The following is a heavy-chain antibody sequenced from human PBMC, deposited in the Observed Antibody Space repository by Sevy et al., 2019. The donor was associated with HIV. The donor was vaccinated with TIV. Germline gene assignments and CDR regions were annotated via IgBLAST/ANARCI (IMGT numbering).Heavy chain of an antibody. V-gene: IGHV3-49*04. J-gene: IGHJ1*01. D-gene: IGHD1-26*01. CDR3: TRASLPRGGRLGGYFQH. CDR1: GFTFGDYA. CDR2: IRSKAYGGTI. Sequence: GGSLRLSCTASGFTFGDYAMSWVRQAPGKGLEWVGFIRSKAYGGTIEYAASVKGRFTISRDDSKSIAYLQMNSLKTEDTAVYYCTRASLPRGGRLGGYFQHWGQGTLVTVSS.